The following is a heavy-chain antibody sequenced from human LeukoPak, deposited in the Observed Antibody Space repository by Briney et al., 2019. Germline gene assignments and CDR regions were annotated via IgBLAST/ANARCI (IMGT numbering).Heavy chain of an antibody. CDR2: IRYDGSNK. D-gene: IGHD3-22*01. CDR3: AKGGENYDSSCYYYEGQTFDY. J-gene: IGHJ4*02. V-gene: IGHV3-30*02. CDR1: GFTFSSYG. Sequence: GGSLRLSCAASGFTFSSYGMHWVRQAPGKGLEWVAFIRYDGSNKYYADSVKGRFTISRDNSKNTLYLQMNSLRAEDTAVYYCAKGGENYDSSCYYYEGQTFDYWGQGTLVTVSS.